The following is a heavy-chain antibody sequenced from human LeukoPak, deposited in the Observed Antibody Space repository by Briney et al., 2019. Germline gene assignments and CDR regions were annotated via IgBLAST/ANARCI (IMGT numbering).Heavy chain of an antibody. CDR2: ISSNGGST. D-gene: IGHD2-2*01. Sequence: GGSLRLSCAASGFTFSSYAMHWVRQAPGKGLEYVSAISSNGGSTYYGNSVKGRFTISRDDSKNTLYLQMGSLRAEDMAAYYCARFYCSTTSCLFDYWGQGTLVTVSS. CDR3: ARFYCSTTSCLFDY. CDR1: GFTFSSYA. J-gene: IGHJ4*02. V-gene: IGHV3-64*01.